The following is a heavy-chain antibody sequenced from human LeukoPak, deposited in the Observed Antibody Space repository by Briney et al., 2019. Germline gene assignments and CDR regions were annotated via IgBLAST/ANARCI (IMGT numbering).Heavy chain of an antibody. CDR2: VNHSGST. Sequence: SETLSLTCAVYGGSFSGYYWSWIRQPPGKGLEWIGEVNHSGSTNYNPPLKSRVTISVDTSKNQFSLKLSSVTAADTAVYYCARRNERRAPGAFDIWGQGTMVTVSS. V-gene: IGHV4-34*01. J-gene: IGHJ3*02. D-gene: IGHD1-1*01. CDR3: ARRNERRAPGAFDI. CDR1: GGSFSGYY.